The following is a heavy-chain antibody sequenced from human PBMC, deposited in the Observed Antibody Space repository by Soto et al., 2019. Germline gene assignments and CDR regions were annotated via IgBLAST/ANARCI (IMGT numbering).Heavy chain of an antibody. V-gene: IGHV3-11*06. CDR1: GFTFSKYF. J-gene: IGHJ4*02. CDR2: ISDSSSLI. D-gene: IGHD6-6*01. Sequence: QVQLVESGGGLVKPGGSLRLSCVASGFTFSKYFMGWIRQAPGKGLEWVSYISDSSSLINYADSVQGRFTISRDNGRNSLYLQMSSLKVEDTAMYYCVSEGARSSGLGFWGQGTLVTVSS. CDR3: VSEGARSSGLGF.